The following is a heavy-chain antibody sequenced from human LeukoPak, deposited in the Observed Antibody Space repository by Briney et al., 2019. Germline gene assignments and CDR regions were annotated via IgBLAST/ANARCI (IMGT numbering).Heavy chain of an antibody. CDR2: IYYSGST. CDR1: GFTFSDYY. CDR3: ARGYYDILTGPDAFDI. J-gene: IGHJ3*02. V-gene: IGHV4-30-4*08. Sequence: LRLSCAASGFTFSDYYMSWIRQAPGKGLEWIGYIYYSGSTYYNPSLKSRVTISVDTSKNQFSLKLSSVTAADTAVYYCARGYYDILTGPDAFDIWGQGTMVTVSS. D-gene: IGHD3-9*01.